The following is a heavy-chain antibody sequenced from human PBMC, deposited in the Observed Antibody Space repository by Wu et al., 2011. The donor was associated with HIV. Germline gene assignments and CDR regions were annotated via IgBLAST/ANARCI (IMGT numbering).Heavy chain of an antibody. J-gene: IGHJ6*03. CDR3: ASGGRGSYAYFNNYMDV. V-gene: IGHV1-18*01. CDR2: ISAYNGDT. Sequence: QVQLVQSGAEVKKPGASVKVSCKASGXSFTNYGISWVRQAPGQGLEWMGWISAYNGDTEYVQKYQGRVTMTTDTSTSTAYMELRSLRSDDTAVYYCASGGRGSYAYFNNYMDVWGKGTTVTVSS. D-gene: IGHD3-16*01. CDR1: GXSFTNYG.